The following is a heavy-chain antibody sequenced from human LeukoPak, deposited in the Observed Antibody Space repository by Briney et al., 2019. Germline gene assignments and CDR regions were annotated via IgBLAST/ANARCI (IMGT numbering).Heavy chain of an antibody. CDR3: ARADPLAAEGAFDF. V-gene: IGHV4-59*01. CDR2: IYYSGST. CDR1: GGSISSYY. J-gene: IGHJ3*01. Sequence: SETLSLTCTVSGGSISSYYWSWIRQPPGKGLEWIGYIYYSGSTNYNPSLKSRVTISVDTSKNQFSLKLSSVTAADTAVYYCARADPLAAEGAFDFWGQGTMVTVSS. D-gene: IGHD6-13*01.